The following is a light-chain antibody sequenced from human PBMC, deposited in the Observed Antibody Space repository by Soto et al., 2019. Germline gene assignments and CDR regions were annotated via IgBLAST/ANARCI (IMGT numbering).Light chain of an antibody. CDR2: DAS. Sequence: SPCKLPDFPGSRFTLSCMASQSVSSYLAWYQHKPGQAPKLLIYDASNRATGVPARFSGSGSGTDFTLTISSLQPEDFATYYCQQLNSYPLTFGGGTKVDIK. CDR3: QQLNSYPLT. CDR1: QSVSSY. V-gene: IGKV3-11*01. J-gene: IGKJ4*01.